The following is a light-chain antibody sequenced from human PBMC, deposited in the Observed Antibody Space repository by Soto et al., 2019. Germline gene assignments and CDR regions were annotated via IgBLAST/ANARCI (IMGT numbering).Light chain of an antibody. CDR2: DVN. Sequence: QSALTQPASVSGSPGQSITISCTGTSSDVGGYSYVSWYQQHPGQAPKLMIYDVNNRPSGVSNRFSGSKSGNTASLTISGLQAEDEADYYCSSYTYSSTLYVFGTGTKLTVL. V-gene: IGLV2-14*01. CDR1: SSDVGGYSY. J-gene: IGLJ1*01. CDR3: SSYTYSSTLYV.